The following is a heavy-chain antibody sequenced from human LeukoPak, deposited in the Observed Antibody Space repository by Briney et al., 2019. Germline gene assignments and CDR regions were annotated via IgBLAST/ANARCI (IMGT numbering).Heavy chain of an antibody. D-gene: IGHD3-22*01. V-gene: IGHV3-20*04. CDR3: ARTIGRDYYDSSAYFDY. Sequence: GGSLRLSCAASGFTFDDYGMSWVRQAPGKGLEWVSGINWNGGSTGYADPVKGRFTISRDNAKNSLYLQMNSLRAEDTALYYCARTIGRDYYDSSAYFDYWGQGTLVTVSS. J-gene: IGHJ4*02. CDR2: INWNGGST. CDR1: GFTFDDYG.